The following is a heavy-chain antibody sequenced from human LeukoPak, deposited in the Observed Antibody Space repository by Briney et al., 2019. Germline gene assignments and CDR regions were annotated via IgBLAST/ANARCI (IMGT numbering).Heavy chain of an antibody. CDR2: ISYDGSNK. J-gene: IGHJ6*02. CDR3: ARGPDSSGWYFREEGYGMDV. V-gene: IGHV3-30-3*01. CDR1: GFTFSSYW. D-gene: IGHD6-19*01. Sequence: PGGSLRLSCAASGFTFSSYWMHWVRQAPGKGLEWVAVISYDGSNKYYADSVKGRFTISRDNSKNTLYLQMNSLRAEDTAVYYCARGPDSSGWYFREEGYGMDVWGQGTTVTVSS.